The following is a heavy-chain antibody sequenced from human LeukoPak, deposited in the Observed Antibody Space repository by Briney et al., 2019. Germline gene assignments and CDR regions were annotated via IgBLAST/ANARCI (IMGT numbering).Heavy chain of an antibody. CDR2: FDPEDGET. CDR1: GYTLTELS. D-gene: IGHD1-26*01. CDR3: ATVWPLVGAALFDY. Sequence: APVKVSCKVSGYTLTELSMHWVRQAPGKGLEWMGGFDPEDGETIYAQKFQGRVTMTEDTSTDTAYMELSSLRSEDTAVYYCATVWPLVGAALFDYWGQGTLVTVSP. V-gene: IGHV1-24*01. J-gene: IGHJ4*02.